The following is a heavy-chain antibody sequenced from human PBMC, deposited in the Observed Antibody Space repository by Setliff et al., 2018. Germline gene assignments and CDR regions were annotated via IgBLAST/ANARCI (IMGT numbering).Heavy chain of an antibody. CDR1: GFTFSGYY. CDR2: ISGSSGGI. V-gene: IGHV3-11*04. J-gene: IGHJ1*01. Sequence: GGSLRLSCAASGFTFSGYYMTWIRQAPGKGLEWVSYISGSSGGIYYADSVKGRFTISRDNAKKSLYMEMNSLRVDDTAIYYCARGKDYSDGSGYPIFQHWGQGTPVTVSS. D-gene: IGHD3-22*01. CDR3: ARGKDYSDGSGYPIFQH.